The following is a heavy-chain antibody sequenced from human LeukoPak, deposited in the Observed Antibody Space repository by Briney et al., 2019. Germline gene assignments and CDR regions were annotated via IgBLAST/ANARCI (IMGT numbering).Heavy chain of an antibody. CDR2: TTNKANIYTT. Sequence: GGSLRLSCAASGFTLSDHYMDWVRQAPGKGLEWVGRTTNKANIYTTECGASVKGRFTISRDDSKNSLYLQMNSLKTEDTALYYCARGREATLYYFDYWGQGTLVTVSS. CDR1: GFTLSDHY. D-gene: IGHD5-24*01. CDR3: ARGREATLYYFDY. J-gene: IGHJ4*02. V-gene: IGHV3-72*01.